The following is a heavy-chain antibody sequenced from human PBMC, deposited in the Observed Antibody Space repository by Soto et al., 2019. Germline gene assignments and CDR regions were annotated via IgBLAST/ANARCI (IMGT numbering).Heavy chain of an antibody. D-gene: IGHD5-12*01. CDR3: ARRIVATNYFDY. Sequence: GGSLRLSCAASGFTFNNYAMSWVRQAPGKGLEWVSAISGSGGSTYYADSVKGRFTISRDNSKNTLYLQMDSLRAEDTAVYYCARRIVATNYFDYWGQGTLVTVPS. CDR2: ISGSGGST. CDR1: GFTFNNYA. J-gene: IGHJ4*02. V-gene: IGHV3-23*01.